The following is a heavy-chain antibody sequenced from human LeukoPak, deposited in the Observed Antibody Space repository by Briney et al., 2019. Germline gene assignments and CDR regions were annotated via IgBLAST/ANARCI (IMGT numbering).Heavy chain of an antibody. J-gene: IGHJ4*02. CDR1: GGSISSYY. V-gene: IGHV4-4*09. CDR3: ARSLGDILTGYYIRREYYFDY. Sequence: PSETLSLTCTVSGGSISSYYWSWIRQPPGKGLEWIGYIYTSGSTNYNPSLKSRVTISVDTSKNQFSLKLSSVTAADTAVYYCARSLGDILTGYYIRREYYFDYWGQGTLVTVSS. D-gene: IGHD3-9*01. CDR2: IYTSGST.